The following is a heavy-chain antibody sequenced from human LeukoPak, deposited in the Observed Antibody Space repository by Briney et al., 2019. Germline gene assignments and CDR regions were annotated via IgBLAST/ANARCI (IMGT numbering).Heavy chain of an antibody. CDR1: RFTFSNAW. J-gene: IGHJ4*02. CDR3: AKGDGSVTYYIGGY. Sequence: GGSLRLSCAASRFTFSNAWMSWVRQAPGKGLEWVSSISSSSSYIFYADSVKGRFTISRDNAKNSLYLQMNSLRAEDTAVYYCAKGDGSVTYYIGGYWGQGTLVTVSS. CDR2: ISSSSSYI. D-gene: IGHD3-10*01. V-gene: IGHV3-21*04.